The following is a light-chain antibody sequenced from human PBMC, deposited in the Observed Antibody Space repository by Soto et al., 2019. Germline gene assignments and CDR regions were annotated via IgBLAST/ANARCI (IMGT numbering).Light chain of an antibody. CDR1: QSVRSSY. CDR2: GVS. CDR3: QQYGTSPRT. J-gene: IGKJ1*01. Sequence: EIVLTQSPGTLSLSPGERATLSCRASQSVRSSYLAWYQQKLGQAPRLLIYGVSNRATGIPDRFSGSGSGTDFTLTISRRQSEDFAVYYWQQYGTSPRTFGQGTKVEIK. V-gene: IGKV3-20*01.